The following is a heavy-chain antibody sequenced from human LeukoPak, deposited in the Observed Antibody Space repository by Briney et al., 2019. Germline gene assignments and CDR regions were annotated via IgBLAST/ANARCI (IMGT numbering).Heavy chain of an antibody. Sequence: PGGSLRLSCAASGFPFSGYGMHWVRQAPGKGLEWVAVISYDGSNKYYADSVKGRFTISRDNSKNTLYLQMNSLRAEDTAVYYCAKDQDYAHDYWGQGTLVTVSS. J-gene: IGHJ4*02. CDR3: AKDQDYAHDY. D-gene: IGHD4-17*01. CDR2: ISYDGSNK. CDR1: GFPFSGYG. V-gene: IGHV3-30*18.